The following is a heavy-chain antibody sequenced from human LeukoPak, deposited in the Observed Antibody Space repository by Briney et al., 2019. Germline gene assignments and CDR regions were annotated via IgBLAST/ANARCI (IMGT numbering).Heavy chain of an antibody. V-gene: IGHV3-48*03. J-gene: IGHJ4*02. CDR1: GFTFSDYE. CDR2: ISTAGSTK. D-gene: IGHD2-2*01. CDR3: ARGGPARSWVY. Sequence: GESLRLSCAASGFTFSDYEMNWVRQAPGKGLEWISYISTAGSTKYYAESVKGRFTISRDNAKDSLYLQMNSLRVEDTAVYFCARGGPARSWVYWGQGTLVTVPS.